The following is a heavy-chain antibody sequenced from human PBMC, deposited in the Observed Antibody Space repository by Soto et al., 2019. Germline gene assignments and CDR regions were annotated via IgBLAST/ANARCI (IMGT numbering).Heavy chain of an antibody. V-gene: IGHV3-48*02. CDR1: GFTFSRNG. CDR2: ISSVGWAI. J-gene: IGHJ4*02. CDR3: ARDWGVCDSESRFYIPHLDS. D-gene: IGHD3-10*01. Sequence: EVQLVESGGGWVQPGGSLRLSCAASGFTFSRNGMNWVRQAPGKGLAWVSFISSVGWAIYYGDSVKGRFIMSRDQAKSALYLQMNSLRDEDTAVYYCARDWGVCDSESRFYIPHLDSWGRGTLVTVSS.